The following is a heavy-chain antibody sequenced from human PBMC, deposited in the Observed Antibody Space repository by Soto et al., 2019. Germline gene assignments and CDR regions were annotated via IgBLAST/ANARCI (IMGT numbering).Heavy chain of an antibody. CDR2: IYYSGST. CDR3: ARGALDTAMVTFDY. D-gene: IGHD5-18*01. Sequence: SETLSLTCTVSGGSISSYYWSWIRQPPGKGLEWIGYIYYSGSTNYNPSLKSRVTISVDTSKNQFSLKLSSVTAADTAVYYCARGALDTAMVTFDYWGQGTLVTVSS. V-gene: IGHV4-59*01. J-gene: IGHJ4*02. CDR1: GGSISSYY.